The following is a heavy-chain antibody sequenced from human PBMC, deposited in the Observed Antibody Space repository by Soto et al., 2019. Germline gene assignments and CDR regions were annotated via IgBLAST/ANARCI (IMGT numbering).Heavy chain of an antibody. J-gene: IGHJ6*02. CDR2: ISWDDDK. D-gene: IGHD6-19*01. Sequence: QITLKESGPPLVKPTQTLTLTCTFSGFSLSSSGVAVAWIRQPPGKALEWLALISWDDDKRYSPSLKSRLSITKDTSKNQVVLTMSNMDPVDTGTYYCAHDSSGWYGMDVWGQGTTVTVSS. CDR3: AHDSSGWYGMDV. CDR1: GFSLSSSGVA. V-gene: IGHV2-5*02.